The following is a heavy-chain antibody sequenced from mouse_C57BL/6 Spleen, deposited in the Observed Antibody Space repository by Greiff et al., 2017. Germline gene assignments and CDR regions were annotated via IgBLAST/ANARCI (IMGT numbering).Heavy chain of an antibody. Sequence: VKVVESGAELMKPGASVKLSCKATGYTFTGYWIEWVKQRPGHGLEWIGEILPGGGSTNYNEKFKGKATFTADTSSNTAYMQLSSLTTEDSAIYSCARIYCGSSYLFDYWGQGTTLTVSS. J-gene: IGHJ2*01. CDR2: ILPGGGST. V-gene: IGHV1-9*01. CDR3: ARIYCGSSYLFDY. CDR1: GYTFTGYW. D-gene: IGHD1-1*01.